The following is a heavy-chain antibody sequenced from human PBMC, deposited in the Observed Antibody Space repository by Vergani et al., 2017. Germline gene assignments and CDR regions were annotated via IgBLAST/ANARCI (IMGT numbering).Heavy chain of an antibody. V-gene: IGHV3-48*01. CDR2: ISGVGDTI. J-gene: IGHJ4*02. D-gene: IGHD1-26*01. Sequence: EVRLAESGEGLVQPGGSLRLSCAVSGFTFTSYSMNWVRQAPGKGLEWVSYISGVGDTINYADSVKGRFTISRDNSLHLQMNSLRVEDTAVYYCARGIVGGLEFDNWGQGTLVTVSS. CDR3: ARGIVGGLEFDN. CDR1: GFTFTSYS.